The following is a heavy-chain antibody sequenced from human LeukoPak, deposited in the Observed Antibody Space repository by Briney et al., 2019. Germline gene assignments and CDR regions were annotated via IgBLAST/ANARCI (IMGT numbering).Heavy chain of an antibody. CDR3: AKVKVKSCFDY. Sequence: GESLRLSCAGSGFTFSSYYMIWVRQAPGKGLEWVSYISRSSSTIYYADSVKGRFTISRDNSKNTLYLQMNSLRAEDTAVYYCAKVKVKSCFDYWGQGTLVTVSS. V-gene: IGHV3-48*01. J-gene: IGHJ4*02. CDR1: GFTFSSYY. CDR2: ISRSSSTI. D-gene: IGHD2-21*01.